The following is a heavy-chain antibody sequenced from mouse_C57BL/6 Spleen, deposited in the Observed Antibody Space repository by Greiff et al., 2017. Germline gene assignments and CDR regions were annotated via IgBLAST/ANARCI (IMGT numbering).Heavy chain of an antibody. CDR3: ARIASRDWDVAY. CDR1: GFSLSTFGMG. J-gene: IGHJ3*01. Sequence: QVTLKESGPGILQPSQTLRLTCSFSGFSLSTFGMGVGWIRQPSGKGLEWLAHIWWDDDKYYYPALKSRSTISKDTSKNQVCLKIANVDTADTATYYGARIASRDWDVAYWGQGTLVTFSA. V-gene: IGHV8-8*01. D-gene: IGHD4-1*01. CDR2: IWWDDDK.